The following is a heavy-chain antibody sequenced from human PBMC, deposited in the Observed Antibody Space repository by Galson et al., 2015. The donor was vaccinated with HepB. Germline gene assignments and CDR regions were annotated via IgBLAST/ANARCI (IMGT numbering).Heavy chain of an antibody. V-gene: IGHV1-2*02. J-gene: IGHJ5*02. CDR2: INPNTGGT. D-gene: IGHD1-26*01. CDR1: GYTFTDYR. CDR3: ARRSVSGLYCFDP. Sequence: SVKVSCKASGYTFTDYRIHWVRQAPGQGLEWMGWINPNTGGTNYAQKFQDRVTLTRDTSISTAYMDLSSLRFDDTAVYYCARRSVSGLYCFDPWGQGSLVTVSS.